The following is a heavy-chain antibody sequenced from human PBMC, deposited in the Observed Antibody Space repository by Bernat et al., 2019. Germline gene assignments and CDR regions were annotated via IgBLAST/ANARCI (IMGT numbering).Heavy chain of an antibody. V-gene: IGHV4-34*01. CDR1: GGSFSGYY. Sequence: QVQLQQWGAGLLKPSETLSLTCAVYGGSFSGYYWSWIRQPPGKGLEWIGEINHSGSTNYNPSLKSRVTISVDTSKNQFSLKLSSVTAADTAVYYCARVPILPDNYYYGMDVWGQGTTVTVSS. D-gene: IGHD2-2*01. CDR3: ARVPILPDNYYYGMDV. CDR2: INHSGST. J-gene: IGHJ6*02.